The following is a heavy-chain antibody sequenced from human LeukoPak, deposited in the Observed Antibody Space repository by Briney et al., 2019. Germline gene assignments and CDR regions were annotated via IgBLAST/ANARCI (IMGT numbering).Heavy chain of an antibody. CDR1: GFIFSRYS. V-gene: IGHV3-48*01. CDR2: SSSRRSSI. J-gene: IGHJ3*02. D-gene: IGHD3-22*01. Sequence: GGSLRLSCAASGFIFSRYSMNWVRQAPGNELDWVSYSYSSSRRSSIYYADSVKGRFTISRDNAKNSLYLQMNSLRAEDTAVYYCARKGYYSQAFDMWGQGTMVTVSS. CDR3: ARKGYYSQAFDM.